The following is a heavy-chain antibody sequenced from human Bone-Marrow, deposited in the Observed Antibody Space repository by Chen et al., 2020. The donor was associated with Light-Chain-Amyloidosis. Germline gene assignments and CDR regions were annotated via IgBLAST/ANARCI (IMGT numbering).Heavy chain of an antibody. CDR3: ARDPWGAGSAFDV. CDR2: INTNTGRP. J-gene: IGHJ3*01. Sequence: QVQLVQSGSELRRPVASVNISCKISGYRFSDYSLNWVQQTPGHGLEFMGWINTNTGRPTYAQGFTGRFVFSVDTSVSTAYLHITDLKSEDTGTYYCARDPWGAGSAFDVWGRGTHVTVSA. CDR1: GYRFSDYS. D-gene: IGHD7-27*01. V-gene: IGHV7-4-1*02.